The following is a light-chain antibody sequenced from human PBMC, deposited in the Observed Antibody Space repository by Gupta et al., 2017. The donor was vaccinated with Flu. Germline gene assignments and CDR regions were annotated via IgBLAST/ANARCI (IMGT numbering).Light chain of an antibody. J-gene: IGKJ1*01. V-gene: IGKV2-28*01. CDR1: QSLLHYTGCKC. CDR2: LGL. CDR3: TQNQHRQ. Sequence: DIVMTQSPLSLHVIPGESASISWRSSQSLLHYTGCKCLDWERQEPGQSPQFLIYLGLNRGSGVHDRFSGCGSDRDFTLKSSRVEAEDVGDYDDTQNQHRQFGQGTKVEIK.